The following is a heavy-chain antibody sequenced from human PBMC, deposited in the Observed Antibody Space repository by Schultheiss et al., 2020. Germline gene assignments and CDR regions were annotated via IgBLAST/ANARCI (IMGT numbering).Heavy chain of an antibody. D-gene: IGHD3-10*01. J-gene: IGHJ4*02. Sequence: SETLSLTCAVSGGSISSSNWWSWVRQPPGKGLEWIGEIYHSGSTNYNPSLKSRVTISVDTSKNQFSLKLSSVTAADTAVYYCASSRYGSGSYYPYWGQGTLVTVSS. CDR1: GGSISSSNW. CDR2: IYHSGST. V-gene: IGHV4-4*02. CDR3: ASSRYGSGSYYPY.